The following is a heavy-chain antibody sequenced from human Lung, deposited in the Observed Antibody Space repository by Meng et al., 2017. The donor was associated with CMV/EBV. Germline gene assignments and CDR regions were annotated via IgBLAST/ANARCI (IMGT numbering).Heavy chain of an antibody. CDR1: GGSFSTYY. V-gene: IGHV4-59*01. J-gene: IGHJ3*02. CDR2: IYYSGST. D-gene: IGHD3-10*01. Sequence: SXTLSLXCTVSGGSFSTYYWSCIRQPPGKGLEWIGYIYYSGSTSYNPSLKSRVTISVDTSKNQFSLKLTSVTAADTAVYYCARPMIRGPYDGFHIWGQGTMVTVSS. CDR3: ARPMIRGPYDGFHI.